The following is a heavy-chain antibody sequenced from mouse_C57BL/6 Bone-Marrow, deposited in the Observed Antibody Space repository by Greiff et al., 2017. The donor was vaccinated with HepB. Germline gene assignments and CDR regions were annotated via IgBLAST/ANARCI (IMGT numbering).Heavy chain of an antibody. CDR1: GYTFTDYN. CDR3: ARRDYGYDVGAWFAY. Sequence: EVQLQQSGPELVKPGASVKIPCKASGYTFTDYNMDWVKQSHGKSLEWIGDINPNNGGTIYNQKFKGKATLTVDKSSSTAYMELRSLTSEDTAVYYCARRDYGYDVGAWFAYWGQGTLVTVSA. J-gene: IGHJ3*01. CDR2: INPNNGGT. V-gene: IGHV1-18*01. D-gene: IGHD2-2*01.